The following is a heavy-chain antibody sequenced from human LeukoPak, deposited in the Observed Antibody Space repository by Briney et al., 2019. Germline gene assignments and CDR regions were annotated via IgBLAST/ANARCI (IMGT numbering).Heavy chain of an antibody. V-gene: IGHV4-59*01. CDR3: ARGPPFLEWLFGGGWFDP. CDR1: GGSISSYY. D-gene: IGHD3-3*02. Sequence: SETLSLTCTVSGGSISSYYWSWIRQPPGKGLEWIGYIYYSGSTNYNPSLKSRVTISVDTSKNQFSLKLSSVTAADTAVYYCARGPPFLEWLFGGGWFDPWGQGTLVTVSS. CDR2: IYYSGST. J-gene: IGHJ5*02.